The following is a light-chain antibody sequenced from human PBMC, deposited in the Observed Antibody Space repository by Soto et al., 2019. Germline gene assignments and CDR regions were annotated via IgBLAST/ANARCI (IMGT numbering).Light chain of an antibody. J-gene: IGLJ1*01. CDR1: SSDFGGYNY. CDR3: SSYAGSNTFLV. Sequence: QSALTQPPSASGSPGQSVTISCTGTSSDFGGYNYVSWYQQHPGKAPKLMIYEVSKRPSGVPDRFSGSKSGNTASLTVSGLQAEEEADYYCSSYAGSNTFLVFGTGTQLTVL. CDR2: EVS. V-gene: IGLV2-8*01.